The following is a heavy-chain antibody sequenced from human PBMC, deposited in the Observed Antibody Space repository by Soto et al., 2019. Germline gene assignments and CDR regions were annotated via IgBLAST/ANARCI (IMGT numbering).Heavy chain of an antibody. CDR1: GFTFSSYA. J-gene: IGHJ6*02. Sequence: QVQLVESGGGVVQPGRSLRLSCAASGFTFSSYAMHWVRQAPGKGLEWVAVISYDGSSKYYADSVKGRFTISRDNSRDTLYLQVNSLRAEDTAVYYCARDRYSAYVGVLAGMDVWGQGTTVTVSS. CDR2: ISYDGSSK. V-gene: IGHV3-30-3*01. CDR3: ARDRYSAYVGVLAGMDV. D-gene: IGHD5-12*01.